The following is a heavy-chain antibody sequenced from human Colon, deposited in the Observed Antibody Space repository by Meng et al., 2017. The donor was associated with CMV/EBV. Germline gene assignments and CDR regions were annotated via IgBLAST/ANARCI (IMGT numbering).Heavy chain of an antibody. V-gene: IGHV3-11*05. CDR1: GFTFSDYY. CDR3: SRDPRTLDY. J-gene: IGHJ4*02. CDR2: ISGSSTDI. Sequence: HVQLVESGGALVKPGGCLRLSCAASGFTFSDYYMSWIRQAPGKGPEWVSYISGSSTDIKYVDSVKGRFTISRDNAKNSLYLQMNSLRADDTAVYYCSRDPRTLDYWGQGTLVTVSS.